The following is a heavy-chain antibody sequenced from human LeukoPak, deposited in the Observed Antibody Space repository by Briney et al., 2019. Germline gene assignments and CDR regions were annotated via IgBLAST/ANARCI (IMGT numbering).Heavy chain of an antibody. D-gene: IGHD3-10*01. CDR2: IYPGDSDT. V-gene: IGHV5-51*01. CDR1: GYRCTSYR. J-gene: IGHJ4*02. Sequence: GESLKITCKLSGYRCTSYRIGWVRQMPGKGLEWMGIIYPGDSDTRYSPSFQGQVTISADKSISTDYIQWSSLKATDTTMYQFPTHDGSGSPSGYWDQGTLVTVSS. CDR3: PTHDGSGSPSGY.